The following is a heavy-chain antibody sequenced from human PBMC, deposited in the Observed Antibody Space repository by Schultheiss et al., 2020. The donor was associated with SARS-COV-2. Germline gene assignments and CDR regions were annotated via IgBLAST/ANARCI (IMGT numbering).Heavy chain of an antibody. CDR3: AAGPLWFGELLLLDY. D-gene: IGHD3-10*01. J-gene: IGHJ4*02. CDR2: IYYSGST. Sequence: SETLSLTCTVSGGSISSSSYYWSWIRQPPGKGLEWIGYIYYSGSTNYNPSLKSRVTISVDTSKNQFSLKLSSVTAADTAVYYCAAGPLWFGELLLLDYWGQGTLVTVSS. CDR1: GGSISSSSYY. V-gene: IGHV4-61*01.